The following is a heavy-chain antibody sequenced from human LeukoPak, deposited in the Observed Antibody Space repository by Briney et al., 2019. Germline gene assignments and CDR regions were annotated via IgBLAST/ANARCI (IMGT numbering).Heavy chain of an antibody. Sequence: SETLSLTCTVSGGSISSYYWSWIRQPPGKGLEWIGYIYYSGSTNYNPSLKSRVTISVDTSKNQFSLKLSSVTAADTAVYYCARISSGLNDAFDIWGQGTMVTVSS. V-gene: IGHV4-59*01. D-gene: IGHD6-25*01. J-gene: IGHJ3*02. CDR1: GGSISSYY. CDR2: IYYSGST. CDR3: ARISSGLNDAFDI.